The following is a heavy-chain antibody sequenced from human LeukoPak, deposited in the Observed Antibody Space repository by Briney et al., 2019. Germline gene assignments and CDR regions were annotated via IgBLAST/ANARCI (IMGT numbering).Heavy chain of an antibody. J-gene: IGHJ6*02. CDR1: GYSFTCYW. V-gene: IGHV5-51*01. Sequence: GESLKISCNGSGYSFTCYWNGLVRQMSGKGLEWMGIIYPGDSDTRYSPSFKGQVTISADKSISTAYLQWSSLKASDTAMYYCARRARRYGMDVWGQGTTVTVSS. CDR3: ARRARRYGMDV. CDR2: IYPGDSDT.